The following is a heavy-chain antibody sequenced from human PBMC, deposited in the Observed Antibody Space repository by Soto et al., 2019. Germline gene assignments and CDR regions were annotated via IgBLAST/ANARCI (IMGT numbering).Heavy chain of an antibody. J-gene: IGHJ3*02. Sequence: ASVKVSCKVSGYTLTELSMHWVRQAPGKGLEWMGGFDPEDGETIYAQKFQGRVTMTEDTSTDTAYMELSSLRSEDTAVYYCATDAGQYYDILTGHYTLGAFDIWGQGTMVTVSS. D-gene: IGHD3-9*01. CDR2: FDPEDGET. CDR1: GYTLTELS. CDR3: ATDAGQYYDILTGHYTLGAFDI. V-gene: IGHV1-24*01.